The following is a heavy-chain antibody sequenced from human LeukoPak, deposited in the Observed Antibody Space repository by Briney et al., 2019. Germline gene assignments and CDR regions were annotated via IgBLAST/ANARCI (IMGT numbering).Heavy chain of an antibody. CDR3: ARSAYSSGWYDDY. CDR1: RDSVSSNSAA. D-gene: IGHD6-19*01. CDR2: TYYRAKWYN. V-gene: IGHV6-1*01. J-gene: IGHJ4*02. Sequence: SQTPSLTCAISRDSVSSNSAAWNWIRQSPSRSLEWLRRTYYRAKWYNDYAVSVKSRITINPDTSKNQFSLQLNAVTPEDTAVYYCARSAYSSGWYDDYWGQGTLVTVSS.